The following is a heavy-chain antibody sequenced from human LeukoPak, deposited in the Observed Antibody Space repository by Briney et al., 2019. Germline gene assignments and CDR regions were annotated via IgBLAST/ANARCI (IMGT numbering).Heavy chain of an antibody. J-gene: IGHJ4*02. D-gene: IGHD7-27*01. CDR3: VRDGSSWGNFDY. Sequence: GGSLRLSCAASGLTFSSYEMNWVRQAPGKGLEWVSYLSSSSSVIYHADSVKGRFTISRDNAKNSLYLQMNSLRTEDTAVYYCVRDGSSWGNFDYWGQGTLVSVSS. V-gene: IGHV3-48*03. CDR1: GLTFSSYE. CDR2: LSSSSSVI.